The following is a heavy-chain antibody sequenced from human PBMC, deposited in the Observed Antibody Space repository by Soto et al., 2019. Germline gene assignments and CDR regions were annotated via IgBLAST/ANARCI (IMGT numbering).Heavy chain of an antibody. D-gene: IGHD6-19*01. CDR3: ARHFGSGWFLYCFDS. Sequence: PSETLSLTCTVSGGSITNYYWSWIRQPPGKGLEWIGYAYYSGYTNSNPSLKSRVTISVDTSKSQCSLKLSSVTVADTAVYYCARHFGSGWFLYCFDSWGKGTQVTVSS. CDR2: AYYSGYT. J-gene: IGHJ4*02. CDR1: GGSITNYY. V-gene: IGHV4-59*08.